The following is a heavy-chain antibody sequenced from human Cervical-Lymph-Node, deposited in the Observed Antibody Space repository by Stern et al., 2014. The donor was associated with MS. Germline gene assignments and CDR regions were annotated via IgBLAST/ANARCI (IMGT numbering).Heavy chain of an antibody. J-gene: IGHJ4*02. CDR1: GFNFSNSG. V-gene: IGHV3-30*18. CDR2: ISYDGTKK. CDR3: SKQGL. Sequence: VQLVESGGGVVQPGTSLRLSCVGSGFNFSNSGISWVRQAPGKGLEWVAAISYDGTKKFYLDSVKGRFTVSRDNSRNTLYLQLNGLRNNDTAVYFCSKQGLWGQGTLVTVSS.